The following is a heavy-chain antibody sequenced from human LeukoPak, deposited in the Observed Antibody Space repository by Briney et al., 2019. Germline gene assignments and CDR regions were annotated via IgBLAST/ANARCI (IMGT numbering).Heavy chain of an antibody. J-gene: IGHJ4*02. D-gene: IGHD6-19*01. Sequence: GGSLRLSCAASGFTFSSYGMHWVRQAPGKGLEWVAVIWYDGSNKYYADSVKGRFTISRDNSKNTLYLQMNSLRAEDTAVYYCASGWYALPFDYWGQGTLVTVSS. CDR3: ASGWYALPFDY. CDR1: GFTFSSYG. CDR2: IWYDGSNK. V-gene: IGHV3-33*01.